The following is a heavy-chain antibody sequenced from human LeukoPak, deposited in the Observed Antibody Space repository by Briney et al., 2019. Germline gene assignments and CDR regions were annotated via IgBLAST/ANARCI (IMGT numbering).Heavy chain of an antibody. V-gene: IGHV3-21*01. CDR3: AREDGDSPDQMDV. CDR1: GXIFSRYT. CDR2: ISSSSSYI. Sequence: GGSLRLSCAASGXIFSRYTVNWVRQAPGKGQEWVSSISSSSSYIYYIDSVKGRFTISRDNAKKSVYLQMNSLRAEDTAVYYCAREDGDSPDQMDVWGQGTTVTVSS. J-gene: IGHJ6*02. D-gene: IGHD4-17*01.